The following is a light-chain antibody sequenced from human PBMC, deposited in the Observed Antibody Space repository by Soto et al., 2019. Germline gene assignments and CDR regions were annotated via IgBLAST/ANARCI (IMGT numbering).Light chain of an antibody. Sequence: DIVMTQSPLSLSVTPGEPASISCRSSQSLLHSSGNNYLDWYLQKPGQSPQLLIYLGSNRAPGVPDRLSGSGSGTDFTLKISRVEAEDVGVYYCMQALQTPLPFGGGTKVEIK. CDR2: LGS. J-gene: IGKJ4*01. V-gene: IGKV2-28*01. CDR1: QSLLHSSGNNY. CDR3: MQALQTPLP.